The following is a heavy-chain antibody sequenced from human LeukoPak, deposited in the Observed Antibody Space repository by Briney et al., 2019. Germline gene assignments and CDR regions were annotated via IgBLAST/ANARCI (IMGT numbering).Heavy chain of an antibody. CDR1: GGSVSSGSCY. D-gene: IGHD6-19*01. CDR2: IYYSGST. Sequence: NSSETLSLTCTVSGGSVSSGSCYWSWMRQPPGKGLEWIGYIYYSGSTYYNPSLKSRVTISVDTSKNQFSLKLSSVTAADTAVYYCASKSQWTSWFDPWGQGTLVTVSS. J-gene: IGHJ5*02. CDR3: ASKSQWTSWFDP. V-gene: IGHV4-61*01.